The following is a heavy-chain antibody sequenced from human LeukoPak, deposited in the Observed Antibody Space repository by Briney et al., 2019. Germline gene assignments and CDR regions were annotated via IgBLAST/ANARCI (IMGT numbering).Heavy chain of an antibody. D-gene: IGHD5-24*01. V-gene: IGHV4-39*01. CDR2: IYYSGST. Sequence: SETLSLTCTVSGGSISSSSYYWGWIRQPPGKGLEWIGSIYYSGSTYYNPSLKSRVTISVDTSKNQFSLKLSSVTAADTAVYYCASPLEEDGYNPGYFDYWGQGTLVTVSS. CDR3: ASPLEEDGYNPGYFDY. J-gene: IGHJ4*02. CDR1: GGSISSSSYY.